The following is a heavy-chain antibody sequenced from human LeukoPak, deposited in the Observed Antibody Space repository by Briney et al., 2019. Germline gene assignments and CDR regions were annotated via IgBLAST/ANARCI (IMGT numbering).Heavy chain of an antibody. CDR1: GYSLTSYW. D-gene: IGHD2-15*01. Sequence: GESLKISCKGSGYSLTSYWISWVRQMPGKGLEWVGRIDPSDSYTNYSPSFQGHVTISADKSISTAYLQWSSLKASDTAMYYCARRMGYCSGGSCLNWFDPWGQGTLVTVSS. CDR3: ARRMGYCSGGSCLNWFDP. CDR2: IDPSDSYT. V-gene: IGHV5-10-1*01. J-gene: IGHJ5*02.